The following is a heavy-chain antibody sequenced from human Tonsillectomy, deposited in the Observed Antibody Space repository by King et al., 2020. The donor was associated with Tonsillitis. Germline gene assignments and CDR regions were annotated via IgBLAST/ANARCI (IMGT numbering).Heavy chain of an antibody. Sequence: VQLVESGGGLVKPRGSLRLSCAASGFTFSSYNMNWVRQAPGKGLEWVSSISSSSSYIFYADSLKGRFTISRVNAKKSLYLQMNSLRAEDTAVYYCARQANSFHDYWGQGTLVTVSS. D-gene: IGHD2-21*01. CDR3: ARQANSFHDY. CDR2: ISSSSSYI. CDR1: GFTFSSYN. J-gene: IGHJ4*02. V-gene: IGHV3-21*01.